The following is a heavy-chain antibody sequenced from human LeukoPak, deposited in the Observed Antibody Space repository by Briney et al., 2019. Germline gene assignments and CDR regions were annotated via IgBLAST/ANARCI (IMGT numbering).Heavy chain of an antibody. Sequence: PGRSLRLSCAASGFTFSSYAMHGVRQAPGKGLEWVAVISYDGSNKYYADSVKGRFTISRDNSKNTLYLQMNSLRAEDTAVYYCARDHSRIAAAGTFGYWGQGTLVTVSS. CDR2: ISYDGSNK. V-gene: IGHV3-30*04. CDR1: GFTFSSYA. J-gene: IGHJ4*02. CDR3: ARDHSRIAAAGTFGY. D-gene: IGHD6-13*01.